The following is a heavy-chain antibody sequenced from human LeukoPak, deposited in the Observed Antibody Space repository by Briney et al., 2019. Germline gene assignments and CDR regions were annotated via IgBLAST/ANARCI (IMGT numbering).Heavy chain of an antibody. D-gene: IGHD3-22*01. CDR1: GFNFSSYS. CDR2: ISSSSSFR. CDR3: AKLPYYDSSGYYYVGIDY. J-gene: IGHJ4*02. Sequence: GSLRLSCAASGFNFSSYSMNWVRQAPGKGLEWVSSISSSSSFRYYADSVKGRFTISRDNSKNTLYLQMNSLRAEDTAVYYCAKLPYYDSSGYYYVGIDYWGQGTLVTVSS. V-gene: IGHV3-21*04.